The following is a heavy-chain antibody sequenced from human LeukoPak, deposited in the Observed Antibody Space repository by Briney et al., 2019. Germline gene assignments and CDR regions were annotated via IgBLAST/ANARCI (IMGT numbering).Heavy chain of an antibody. Sequence: SETLSLTCAVYGGSFSGYYWTYVRQPPGKGLEWIGEINHSGSTNYNPSLKSRVTISVDTSKNQFSLKLSSVTAADTAVYYCARSHYYDSSGSHNNWFDPWGQGTLVTVSS. D-gene: IGHD3-22*01. J-gene: IGHJ5*02. V-gene: IGHV4-34*01. CDR1: GGSFSGYY. CDR2: INHSGST. CDR3: ARSHYYDSSGSHNNWFDP.